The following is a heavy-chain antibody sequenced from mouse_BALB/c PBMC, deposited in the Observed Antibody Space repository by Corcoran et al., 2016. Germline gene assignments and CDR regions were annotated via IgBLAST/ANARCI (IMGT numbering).Heavy chain of an antibody. J-gene: IGHJ4*01. CDR2: INPYNDGT. CDR3: ARAAARATYYAMDY. Sequence: EVQLQQSGPELVKPGASVKMSCKASGYTFTSYVKHWVKQKPGQGLEWIGYINPYNDGTKYNEKFKGKATLTSDKSSSTAYMELSSLTSEDSAVYYCARAAARATYYAMDYWGQGTSVTVSS. D-gene: IGHD3-1*01. CDR1: GYTFTSYV. V-gene: IGHV1S136*01.